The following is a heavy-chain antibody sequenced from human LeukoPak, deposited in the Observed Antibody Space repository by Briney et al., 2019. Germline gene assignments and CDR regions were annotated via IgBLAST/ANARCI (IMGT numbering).Heavy chain of an antibody. V-gene: IGHV4-30-4*08. Sequence: PSETLSLTCTVSGGSISSGGYYWSWIRQPPGKGLEWIGYIYYSGSTYYNPSPKSRVTISVDTSKNQFSLKLSSVTAADTAVYYCASYTPPYPYFDYWGQGTLVTVSS. J-gene: IGHJ4*02. D-gene: IGHD3-16*01. CDR3: ASYTPPYPYFDY. CDR1: GGSISSGGYY. CDR2: IYYSGST.